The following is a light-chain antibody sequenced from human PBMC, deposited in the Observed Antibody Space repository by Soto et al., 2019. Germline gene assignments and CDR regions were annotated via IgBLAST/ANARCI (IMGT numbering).Light chain of an antibody. J-gene: IGLJ2*01. V-gene: IGLV1-44*01. Sequence: QSVLTQPPSASGTPGQRVTISCSGSSSNIGSNTVNWYQELPGTAPKLLIYSDNQRPSGVPDRFSGSKSGTSASLAISGLQSEDEAEYYCAAWGDSLNVVIFAGGTKVTVL. CDR2: SDN. CDR1: SSNIGSNT. CDR3: AAWGDSLNVVI.